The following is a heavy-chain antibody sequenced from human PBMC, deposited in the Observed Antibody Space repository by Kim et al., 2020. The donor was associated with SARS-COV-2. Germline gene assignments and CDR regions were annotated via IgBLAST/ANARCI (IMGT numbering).Heavy chain of an antibody. CDR1: GYTFTSYA. J-gene: IGHJ4*02. CDR3: ARDLYMARGPVWGLFDY. D-gene: IGHD3-16*01. Sequence: ASVKVSCKASGYTFTSYAMHWVRQAPGQRLEWMGWINAGNGNTKYSQKFQGRVTITRDTSASTAYMELSSLRSEDTAVYYCARDLYMARGPVWGLFDYWGQGTLVTVSS. V-gene: IGHV1-3*01. CDR2: INAGNGNT.